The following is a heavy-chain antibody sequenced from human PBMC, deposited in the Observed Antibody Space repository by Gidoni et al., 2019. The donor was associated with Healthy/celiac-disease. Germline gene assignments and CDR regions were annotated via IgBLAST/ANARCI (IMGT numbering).Heavy chain of an antibody. Sequence: EVQLVESGGALVKPGRSMRCSCPASGFTCGDSARSWFRQAPGIGREWVGVIRSKAYGGTTEYAASVKGRFTISRDDSKSIAYRQMNSLKTEDSAVYYFVRGVIIYNWGQGTLVTVSS. CDR1: GFTCGDSA. CDR2: IRSKAYGGTT. V-gene: IGHV3-49*05. D-gene: IGHD3-10*02. J-gene: IGHJ4*02. CDR3: VRGVIIYN.